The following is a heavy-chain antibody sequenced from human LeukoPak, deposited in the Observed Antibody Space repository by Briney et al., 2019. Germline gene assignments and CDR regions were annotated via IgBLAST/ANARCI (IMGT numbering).Heavy chain of an antibody. V-gene: IGHV4-61*02. CDR1: GGSISSGSYY. J-gene: IGHJ4*02. CDR3: ARKVATINPFDY. CDR2: IYTSGST. Sequence: PSETLSLTCTVSGGSISSGSYYWSWIRQPAGKGLEWIGRIYTSGSTNYNPSLKSRVTISVDTSKNQFSLKLSSVTAADTAVYYCARKVATINPFDYWGQGTLVTVSS. D-gene: IGHD5-24*01.